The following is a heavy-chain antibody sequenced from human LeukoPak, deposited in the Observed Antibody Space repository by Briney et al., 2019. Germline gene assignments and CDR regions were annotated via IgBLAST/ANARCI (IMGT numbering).Heavy chain of an antibody. CDR1: GGSISSSSYY. J-gene: IGHJ6*02. CDR3: ARTGLTPDFIAAAGTDLPLAYGMDV. Sequence: SETLSLTCTVSGGSISSSSYYWGWIRQPPGKGLEWIGSIYYSGSTYYNPSLKSRVTISVDTSKNQFSLKLSSVTAADTAVYYCARTGLTPDFIAAAGTDLPLAYGMDVWGQGTTVTVSS. D-gene: IGHD6-13*01. CDR2: IYYSGST. V-gene: IGHV4-39*01.